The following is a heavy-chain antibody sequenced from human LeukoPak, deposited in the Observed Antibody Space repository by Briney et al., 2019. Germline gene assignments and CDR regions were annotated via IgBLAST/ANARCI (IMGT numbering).Heavy chain of an antibody. CDR3: ATNYYGRRMYWHFDL. CDR2: IIPILGIA. V-gene: IGHV1-69*04. CDR1: GGTFSSYA. Sequence: SVKVSCKASGGTFSSYAISWVRQAPGQGLEWMGRIIPILGIANYAQKFQGRVTITADKSTSTAYMELSSLRSEDTAVYYCATNYYGRRMYWHFDLWGRGTLVTVSS. J-gene: IGHJ2*01. D-gene: IGHD3-10*01.